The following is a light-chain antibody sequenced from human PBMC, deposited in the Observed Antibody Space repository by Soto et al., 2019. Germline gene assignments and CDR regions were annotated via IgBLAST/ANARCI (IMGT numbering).Light chain of an antibody. CDR3: QQYGSSPLIT. CDR2: GAS. J-gene: IGKJ5*01. CDR1: QSVSSSY. Sequence: EIVLTQSPGTLSLSPGERATLSCRASQSVSSSYLAWYQQKPGQAPRLLIYGASSRATGIPDRFSGSGSGTDFTLTSSRLEPEDFAVYYWQQYGSSPLITFGQGTRLEIK. V-gene: IGKV3-20*01.